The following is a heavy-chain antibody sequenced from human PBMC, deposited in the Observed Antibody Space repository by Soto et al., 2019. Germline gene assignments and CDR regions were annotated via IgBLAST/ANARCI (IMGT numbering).Heavy chain of an antibody. CDR3: ARDLRYSGYDSVSGSYGMDV. V-gene: IGHV1-2*04. CDR2: INPNSGGT. Sequence: ASVKVSCKASGYTFTGYYIHWVRQAPGQGLEWMGWINPNSGGTNYAQKFQGWVTMTRDTSISTAYMELSRLRSDDTAVYYCARDLRYSGYDSVSGSYGMDVWGQGTTVTVSS. D-gene: IGHD5-12*01. CDR1: GYTFTGYY. J-gene: IGHJ6*02.